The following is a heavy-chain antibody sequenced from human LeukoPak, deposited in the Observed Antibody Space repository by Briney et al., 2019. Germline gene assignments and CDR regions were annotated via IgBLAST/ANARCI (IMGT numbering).Heavy chain of an antibody. J-gene: IGHJ4*02. CDR3: AKIDRQYCSRSSCYALDF. D-gene: IGHD2-2*01. CDR1: SYSFTDYW. Sequence: GESLKISCKASSYSFTDYWIGWVRQMPGKGLEWMGIIYPGDSDTRYSPSFQGQVTISVDKSISTAYLQWSSLKASDTAIYYCAKIDRQYCSRSSCYALDFWGQGTQVTVSS. V-gene: IGHV5-51*01. CDR2: IYPGDSDT.